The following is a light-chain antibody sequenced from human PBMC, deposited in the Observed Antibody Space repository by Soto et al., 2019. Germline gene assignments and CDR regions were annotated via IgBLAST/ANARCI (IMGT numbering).Light chain of an antibody. CDR1: QSISRNY. J-gene: IGKJ1*01. Sequence: EIVLTQSPGTLSLSPGERATLSCRASQSISRNYLGWYQQNPGQAPRLLIYGASNRATGVPDRFSGSASGTDFTFTISRLEPEDFAVYYCQHYGSSWTFGQGTKVEIK. CDR3: QHYGSSWT. V-gene: IGKV3-20*01. CDR2: GAS.